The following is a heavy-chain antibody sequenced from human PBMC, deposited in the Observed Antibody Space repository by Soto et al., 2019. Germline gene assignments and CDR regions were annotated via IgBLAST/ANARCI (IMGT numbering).Heavy chain of an antibody. J-gene: IGHJ5*02. CDR3: ARLNLEYDSSGYYTSGNNWFDP. CDR2: INHSGST. Sequence: PSETLSPTCAVYGGSFSGYYWTWIRQPPGTGLEWIGEINHSGSTNYNPSLKSRVTISVDTSKNQFSLKLSSVTAADTAVYYCARLNLEYDSSGYYTSGNNWFDPWGQGTLVTVSS. V-gene: IGHV4-34*01. CDR1: GGSFSGYY. D-gene: IGHD3-22*01.